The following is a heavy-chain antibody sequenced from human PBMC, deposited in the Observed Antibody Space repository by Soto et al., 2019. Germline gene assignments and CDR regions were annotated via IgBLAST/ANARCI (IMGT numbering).Heavy chain of an antibody. D-gene: IGHD3-9*01. CDR2: ISSSSSYI. CDR1: GFTFSSYS. CDR3: ARDPSRYFDSTFDY. J-gene: IGHJ4*02. V-gene: IGHV3-21*01. Sequence: GGSLRLSCAASGFTFSSYSMNWVRQAPGKGLEWVSSISSSSSYIYYADSVKGRFTISRDNAKNSLYLQMNSLRAEDTAVYYCARDPSRYFDSTFDYWGQGTLVTVSS.